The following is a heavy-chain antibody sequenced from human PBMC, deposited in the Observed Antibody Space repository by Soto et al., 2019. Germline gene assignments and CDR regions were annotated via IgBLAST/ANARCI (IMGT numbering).Heavy chain of an antibody. CDR2: ISAYNSNT. J-gene: IGHJ4*02. Sequence: ASVPVSYKASGYTFTSYWSSLVQQDPGQGLEWMGWISAYNSNTNYAQKLQGRVNMTTDTSTSTAYMELKSLRSDDTAVYYCARGRIAAAGAFDYWGQGTLVTVSS. CDR3: ARGRIAAAGAFDY. CDR1: GYTFTSYW. V-gene: IGHV1-18*01. D-gene: IGHD6-13*01.